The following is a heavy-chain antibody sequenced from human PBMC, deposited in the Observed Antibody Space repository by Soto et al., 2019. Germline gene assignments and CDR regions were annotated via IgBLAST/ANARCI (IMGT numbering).Heavy chain of an antibody. CDR1: GFPFSSYS. CDR3: ARERDNTKDY. V-gene: IGHV3-30-3*01. Sequence: GGSLRLSCGSAGFPFSSYSMNWVRQAPGKGLEWVSFISYDGSDKYYADSVKGRFTIPRDNSKNTLYLQMNSLRAEDTAVYYCARERDNTKDYWGQGTLVTVSS. D-gene: IGHD1-20*01. J-gene: IGHJ4*02. CDR2: ISYDGSDK.